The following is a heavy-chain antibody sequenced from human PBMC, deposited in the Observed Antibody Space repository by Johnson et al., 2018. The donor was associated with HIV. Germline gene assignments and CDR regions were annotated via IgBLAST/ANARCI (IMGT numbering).Heavy chain of an antibody. Sequence: QVQLVESGGGVVQPGRSLRLSCAASGFTFNSYPMHWVRQAPGKGLEWVAVISYDGNNKYYADSLKGRFTISRDNSKNTLYLQMNSLRTEDTAVYYCARELKDGDYSRGAFDLWGQGTMVTVSS. CDR3: ARELKDGDYSRGAFDL. D-gene: IGHD4-23*01. V-gene: IGHV3-30*04. CDR2: ISYDGNNK. CDR1: GFTFNSYP. J-gene: IGHJ3*01.